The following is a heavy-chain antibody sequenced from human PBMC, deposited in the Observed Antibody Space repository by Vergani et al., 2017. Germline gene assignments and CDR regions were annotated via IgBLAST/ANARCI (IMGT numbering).Heavy chain of an antibody. Sequence: QVQLQESGPGLVKPSQTLSLTCTVSGDSIRSGVYYWGWIRQHPGQGLEWIGYIYHTGTTYYNPSLRGRINISVDTSKNQLSLKLTSVTAAATAVYFCARAGLPFYAFYMDVWGKGITVTVSS. V-gene: IGHV4-31*03. J-gene: IGHJ6*03. CDR1: GDSIRSGVYY. D-gene: IGHD2/OR15-2a*01. CDR2: IYHTGTT. CDR3: ARAGLPFYAFYMDV.